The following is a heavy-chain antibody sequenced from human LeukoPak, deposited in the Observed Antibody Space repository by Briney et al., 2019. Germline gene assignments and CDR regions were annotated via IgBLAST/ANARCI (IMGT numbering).Heavy chain of an antibody. Sequence: GGSLRLSCAASGFTFSSYAMSWVRQAPGKGLEWVSVISSSSGRITHYADSVKGRFTISRDNSKNTMYLQMNSLRAEDTAVYYCARDLRYCSSTSCYFYYYYVDVWGKGTTVTVSS. D-gene: IGHD2-2*01. J-gene: IGHJ6*03. V-gene: IGHV3-23*01. CDR1: GFTFSSYA. CDR2: ISSSSGRIT. CDR3: ARDLRYCSSTSCYFYYYYVDV.